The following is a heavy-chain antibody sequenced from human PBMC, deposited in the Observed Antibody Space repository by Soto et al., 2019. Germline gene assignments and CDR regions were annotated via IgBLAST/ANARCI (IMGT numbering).Heavy chain of an antibody. D-gene: IGHD5-12*01. V-gene: IGHV4-59*01. J-gene: IGHJ5*02. Sequence: SETLSLTCAVSGVTISTYYCSWIRQPPWKGLEWLGYNYHSGTTNYNPSLKSRVTISVDTSKNQFSLRLTSVTAADTAIYYCVREAYIGYGQAIDRSGQAMLVTVCS. CDR3: VREAYIGYGQAIDR. CDR2: NYHSGTT. CDR1: GVTISTYY.